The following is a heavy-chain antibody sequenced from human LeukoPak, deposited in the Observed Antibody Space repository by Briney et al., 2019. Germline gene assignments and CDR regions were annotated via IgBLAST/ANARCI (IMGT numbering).Heavy chain of an antibody. CDR3: ARVPRLYCSGSSCFQSYYFDL. Sequence: SETLSLTCTVSGGSINTYYWSWIRQPPGKGLEWIGCINYSGTTNYNPSLKNRVTISVDTSKNHFSLRLTSVTAADTAVYYCARVPRLYCSGSSCFQSYYFDLWGLGALVTVSS. D-gene: IGHD2-15*01. CDR1: GGSINTYY. J-gene: IGHJ2*01. V-gene: IGHV4-59*01. CDR2: INYSGTT.